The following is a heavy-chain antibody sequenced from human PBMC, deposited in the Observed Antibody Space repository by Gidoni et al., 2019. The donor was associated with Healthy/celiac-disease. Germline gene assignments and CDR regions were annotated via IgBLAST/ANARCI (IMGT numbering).Heavy chain of an antibody. CDR3: AKVFPMIVVVIYYFDY. V-gene: IGHV3-23*04. Sequence: EVQLVESGGGLVQPGGSLRLSCAASGFTFSSYAMSWVRQAPGKGLEWVSAISGSGGSTYYADSVKGRFTISGDNSKNTLYLQMNSLRAEDTAVYYCAKVFPMIVVVIYYFDYWGQGTLVTVSS. J-gene: IGHJ4*02. CDR2: ISGSGGST. CDR1: GFTFSSYA. D-gene: IGHD3-22*01.